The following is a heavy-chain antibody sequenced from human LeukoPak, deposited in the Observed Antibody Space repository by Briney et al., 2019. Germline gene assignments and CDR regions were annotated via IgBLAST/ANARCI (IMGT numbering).Heavy chain of an antibody. CDR3: ARDYFYPMDV. J-gene: IGHJ6*02. CDR1: GFTFRIYW. CDR2: IKHDGSEK. V-gene: IGHV3-7*04. Sequence: PGGSLRLSCEASGFTFRIYWMSWVRQAPGKGLEWVANIKHDGSEKYYADSVKGRFTISRDNAKNSLYLQMNSLRAEDTAVYYCARDYFYPMDVWGQGTTVTVSS.